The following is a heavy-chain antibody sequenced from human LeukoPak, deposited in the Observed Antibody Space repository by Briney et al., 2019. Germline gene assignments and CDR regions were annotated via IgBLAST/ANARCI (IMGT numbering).Heavy chain of an antibody. Sequence: GGSLRLSCVASGMSFSGYAMSWVRQAPGKGLEWVSVIYGGGTTYYADSVKGRFTISRDNSKNTLFLQMNSLRAEDTAVYYCALALAVSGFNYFDYWGQGTLVTVSS. D-gene: IGHD5-12*01. CDR1: GMSFSGYA. J-gene: IGHJ4*02. CDR3: ALALAVSGFNYFDY. V-gene: IGHV3-66*01. CDR2: IYGGGTT.